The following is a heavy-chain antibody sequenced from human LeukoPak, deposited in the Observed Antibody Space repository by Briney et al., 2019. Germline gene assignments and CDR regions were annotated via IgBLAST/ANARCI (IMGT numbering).Heavy chain of an antibody. CDR3: TREGPGSDWATFDS. V-gene: IGHV1-2*06. CDR1: GYNFTGYC. Sequence: ASVKVSCKAAGYNFTGYCMHWVRQAPGQGLEWMGRINPSNGGTNYAQKFQGRVTMTRDTSISTVYMELSRLTSDDTAVYYCTREGPGSDWATFDSWGQGALVTVSS. D-gene: IGHD6-19*01. J-gene: IGHJ4*02. CDR2: INPSNGGT.